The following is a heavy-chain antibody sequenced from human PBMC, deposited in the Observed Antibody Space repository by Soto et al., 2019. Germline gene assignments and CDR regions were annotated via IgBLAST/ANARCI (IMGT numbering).Heavy chain of an antibody. CDR2: ISYDGSNK. CDR1: GFTFSSYA. V-gene: IGHV3-30-3*01. Sequence: GGSLRLSCAASGFTFSSYAMHWVRQAPGEGLEWVAVISYDGSNKYYADSVKGRFTISRDNSKNTLYLQMNSLRAEDTAVYYCASLRLTMIVVEAPFDYWDQGTLLTVSS. J-gene: IGHJ4*02. CDR3: ASLRLTMIVVEAPFDY. D-gene: IGHD3-22*01.